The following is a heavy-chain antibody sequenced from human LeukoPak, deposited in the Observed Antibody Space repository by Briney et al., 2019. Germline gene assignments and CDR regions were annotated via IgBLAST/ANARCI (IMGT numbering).Heavy chain of an antibody. CDR1: EFTFSTYW. CDR2: VNQDGSAK. D-gene: IGHD3-22*01. CDR3: AREERAYYYDSSGYPDY. V-gene: IGHV3-7*01. Sequence: GGFLRLSCAASEFTFSTYWMSWVRQAPGKGLEWVANVNQDGSAKYYVDSVKGRFTISRDNAKNSLYLQMNSLRAEDTAVYYCAREERAYYYDSSGYPDYWGQGALVTVSS. J-gene: IGHJ4*02.